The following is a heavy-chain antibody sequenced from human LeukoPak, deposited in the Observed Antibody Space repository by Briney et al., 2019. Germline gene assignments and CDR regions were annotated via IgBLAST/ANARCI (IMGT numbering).Heavy chain of an antibody. Sequence: SETLSLTCTVSGGSISSYYWSWIRQPPGKGLEWIGYIYYSGSTNYNPSLKSRVTISVDTSKNQFSLKLSSVTAADMAVYYCARLYYYDSSGYSSGDYWGQGTLVTVSS. V-gene: IGHV4-59*01. CDR1: GGSISSYY. CDR3: ARLYYYDSSGYSSGDY. CDR2: IYYSGST. D-gene: IGHD3-22*01. J-gene: IGHJ4*02.